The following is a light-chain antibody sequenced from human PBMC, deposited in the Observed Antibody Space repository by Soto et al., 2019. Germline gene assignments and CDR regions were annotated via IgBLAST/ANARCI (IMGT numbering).Light chain of an antibody. Sequence: QSVLTQPPSASGSHGQSVTISCTETSSDVGGYNYVSWYQQHPGKAPKLMIYEVSKRPSGVPDRFSGSKSGNTASLTVSGLQAEDEADYYCSSYAGSKIGVFGTGTKVTVL. CDR3: SSYAGSKIGV. V-gene: IGLV2-8*01. CDR2: EVS. CDR1: SSDVGGYNY. J-gene: IGLJ1*01.